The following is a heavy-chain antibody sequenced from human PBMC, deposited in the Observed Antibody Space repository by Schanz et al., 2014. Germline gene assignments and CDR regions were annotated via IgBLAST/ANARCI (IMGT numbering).Heavy chain of an antibody. D-gene: IGHD3-3*01. CDR1: GYTFAGHA. J-gene: IGHJ6*04. V-gene: IGHV1-3*04. CDR2: IHTGSGNT. Sequence: QVQLVQSGAEVKKPGASVKVSCEASGYTFAGHAVHWVRQAPGQGPEWVGWIHTGSGNTKYSQKFEGRVTITRDTSGCIIYMEFSSLRSDDTAVCFCASGEARVTSAGVVIVAMNVWGKGTTVIVSA. CDR3: ASGEARVTSAGVVIVAMNV.